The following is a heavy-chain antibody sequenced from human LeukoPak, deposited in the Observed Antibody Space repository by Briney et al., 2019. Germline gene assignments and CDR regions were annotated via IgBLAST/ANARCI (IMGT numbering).Heavy chain of an antibody. D-gene: IGHD2-8*01. V-gene: IGHV1-2*02. J-gene: IGHJ5*02. CDR2: INPHSGDA. CDR3: ARPYCKNGVCLVWLDP. Sequence: ASVKVSCKASGNTFTYHYMHWVRQAPGQGLEWMGEINPHSGDANYAQKFQGRVTLTRDTSISTAYMELSSLRPDDTAVYYCARPYCKNGVCLVWLDPWGQGTLVTVSS. CDR1: GNTFTYHY.